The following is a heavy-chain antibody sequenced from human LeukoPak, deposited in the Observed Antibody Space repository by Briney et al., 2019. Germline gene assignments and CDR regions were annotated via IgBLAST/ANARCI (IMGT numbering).Heavy chain of an antibody. CDR2: IYYSGST. D-gene: IGHD6-19*01. CDR3: ARTSSGWYFSGMDV. J-gene: IGHJ6*02. V-gene: IGHV4-39*01. Sequence: PSETLSLTCTVSGGSISSSSYYWGWIRQPPGTGLEWIGSIYYSGSTYYNPSLKSRVTISVDTSKNQFSLKLSSVTAADTAVYYCARTSSGWYFSGMDVWGQGTTVTVSS. CDR1: GGSISSSSYY.